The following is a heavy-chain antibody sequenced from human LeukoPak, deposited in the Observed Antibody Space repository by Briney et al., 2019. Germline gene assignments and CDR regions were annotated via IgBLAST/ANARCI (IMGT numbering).Heavy chain of an antibody. CDR2: IIPMFGTA. D-gene: IGHD3-3*01. J-gene: IGHJ5*02. CDR3: ARAFGAGFDP. V-gene: IGHV1-69*13. Sequence: SVKVSCKASGGTFSSYAISWVRQAPGQGLEWMGGIIPMFGTANYAQKFQGRVTITADESTNTAYMELSSLRSEDTAVYYCARAFGAGFDPWGQGTLVAVSS. CDR1: GGTFSSYA.